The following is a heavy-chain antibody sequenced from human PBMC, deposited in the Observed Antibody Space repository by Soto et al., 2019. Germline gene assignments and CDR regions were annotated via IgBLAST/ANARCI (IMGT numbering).Heavy chain of an antibody. V-gene: IGHV1-46*01. J-gene: IGHJ4*02. CDR1: GYTFTSYG. CDR2: INPSGGST. Sequence: ASVKVSCKASGYTFTSYGISWVRQAPGQGLEWMGIINPSGGSTSYAQKFQGRVTMTRDTSTSTVYMELSSLRSEDTAVYYCARDPYYYDSSGYYPTYYFGYWGQGTLVTVSS. D-gene: IGHD3-22*01. CDR3: ARDPYYYDSSGYYPTYYFGY.